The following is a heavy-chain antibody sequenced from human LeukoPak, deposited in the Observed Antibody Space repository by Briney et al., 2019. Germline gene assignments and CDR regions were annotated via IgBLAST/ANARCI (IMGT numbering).Heavy chain of an antibody. J-gene: IGHJ4*02. CDR1: GGTFSSYA. Sequence: SVKVSCKASGGTFSSYAISWVRQAPGQGLEWMGRIIPILGIANYAQKFQGRVTITADKSTRTAYMELSSLRSEDTAVYYCARDRGNFGSSWYVFDYWGQGTLVTVSS. CDR2: IIPILGIA. V-gene: IGHV1-69*04. CDR3: ARDRGNFGSSWYVFDY. D-gene: IGHD6-13*01.